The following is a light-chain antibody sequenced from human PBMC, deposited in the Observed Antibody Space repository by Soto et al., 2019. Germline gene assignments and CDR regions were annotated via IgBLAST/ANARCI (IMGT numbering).Light chain of an antibody. J-gene: IGKJ1*01. V-gene: IGKV3-15*01. CDR1: QSVSSN. CDR2: GAS. CDR3: QQYNNWPRT. Sequence: EIVMTQSPATLSVSPGERATLSCRASQSVSSNLAWYQQKPGQAPRLLIYGASTRATGTPARFSGSGSGTEFTLTISSLQSEDFAVYYCQQYNNWPRTFGQGXXV.